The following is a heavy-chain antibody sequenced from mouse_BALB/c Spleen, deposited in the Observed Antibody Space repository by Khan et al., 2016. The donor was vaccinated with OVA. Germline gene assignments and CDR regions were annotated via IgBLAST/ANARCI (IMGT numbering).Heavy chain of an antibody. CDR2: INPHVGET. CDR3: ARVYRSDFDY. D-gene: IGHD1-1*01. Sequence: EVQLQESGPELVKPGASVKISCKASGYSFTGYFMNWAMQSHGKSLEWIGRINPHVGETLFNPKFKGKATLTVDESSSTAHMELRSLASEDSAVYYCARVYRSDFDYWGQGTTLTVSS. CDR1: GYSFTGYF. J-gene: IGHJ2*01. V-gene: IGHV1-20*02.